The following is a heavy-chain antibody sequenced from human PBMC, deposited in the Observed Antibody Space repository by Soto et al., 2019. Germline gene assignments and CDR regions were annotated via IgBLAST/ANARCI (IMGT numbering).Heavy chain of an antibody. Sequence: SETLSLTCSVSGGTIINSDVCYWSGIRQHPGKGLEWIGYIYYSGSTYHNPSLKSRVTISVDTSKNQFSLKLSSVTAADTAVYYCARDYYDSPVAFDIWGQGTMVT. V-gene: IGHV4-31*03. CDR3: ARDYYDSPVAFDI. D-gene: IGHD3-22*01. CDR2: IYYSGST. J-gene: IGHJ3*02. CDR1: GGTIINSDVCY.